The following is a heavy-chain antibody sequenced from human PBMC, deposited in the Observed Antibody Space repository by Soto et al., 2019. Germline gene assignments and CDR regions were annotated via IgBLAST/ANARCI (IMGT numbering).Heavy chain of an antibody. CDR2: ISSSSTI. V-gene: IGHV3-48*01. D-gene: IGHD6-13*01. Sequence: EVQLVESGGGLVQPGGSLRLSCAASGFTFSSYSMNWVRQAPGKGLEWVSYISSSSTIYYADSVKGRFTISRDNAKNSLYLQMTSLRAEDTAVYYCARHPERIAQIGWFDPWGKGTLVTVSS. CDR3: ARHPERIAQIGWFDP. CDR1: GFTFSSYS. J-gene: IGHJ5*02.